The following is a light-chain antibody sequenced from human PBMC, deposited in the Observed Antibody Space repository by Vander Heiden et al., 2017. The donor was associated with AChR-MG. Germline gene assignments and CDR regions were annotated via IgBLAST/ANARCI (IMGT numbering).Light chain of an antibody. CDR3: QQENSSPLT. J-gene: IGKJ4*01. V-gene: IGKV1-5*03. CDR1: QNVGNW. Sequence: DIQMTQSPSTLSASVGDRVTITCRASQNVGNWLAWFQQKPWKAPNLLISQASTLESGVPSRFGGSGAGTEFTLTISSLQPDDLASYYCQQENSSPLTFGGRTKVELK. CDR2: QAS.